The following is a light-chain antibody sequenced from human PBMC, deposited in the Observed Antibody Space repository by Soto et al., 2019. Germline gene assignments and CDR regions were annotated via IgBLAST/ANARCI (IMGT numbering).Light chain of an antibody. J-gene: IGKJ2*01. CDR2: KAT. V-gene: IGKV1-5*03. CDR1: QSIGSW. CDR3: QHYHDFQYT. Sequence: DIQMTQSPSTLSASVGDGVTITCRASQSIGSWLAWYRQKPGKAPKLLIYKATNLQSGVPSRFSGSGSGTDFSLTISSLQPVDSATYFCQHYHDFQYTFGPGTKLEI.